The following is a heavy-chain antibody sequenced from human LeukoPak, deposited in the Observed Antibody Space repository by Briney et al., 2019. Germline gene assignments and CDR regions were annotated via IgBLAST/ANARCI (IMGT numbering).Heavy chain of an antibody. D-gene: IGHD2-2*01. J-gene: IGHJ5*02. CDR3: ARDVVPAAPPGIDP. CDR2: ISSSGSTI. CDR1: GFTFSDYY. V-gene: IGHV3-11*04. Sequence: GGSLRLSCAASGFTFSDYYMSWIRQAPGKGLEWVSYISSSGSTIYYADSVKGRFTISRDNAKNSLYLQMNSLRAEDTAVYYCARDVVPAAPPGIDPWGQGTLVTVSS.